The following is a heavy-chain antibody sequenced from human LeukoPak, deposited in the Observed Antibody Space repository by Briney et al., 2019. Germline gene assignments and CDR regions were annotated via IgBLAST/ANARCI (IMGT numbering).Heavy chain of an antibody. CDR1: GLTFSSYG. V-gene: IGHV3-30*18. CDR2: ISYDGSNK. D-gene: IGHD6-13*01. J-gene: IGHJ4*02. CDR3: AKDVHLAAAGTSFDY. Sequence: GRSLRLSCAASGLTFSSYGMHWVRQAPGKGLEWVAVISYDGSNKYYADSVKGRFTISRDNSKNTLYLQMNSLRAEDTAVYYCAKDVHLAAAGTSFDYWGQGTLVTVSS.